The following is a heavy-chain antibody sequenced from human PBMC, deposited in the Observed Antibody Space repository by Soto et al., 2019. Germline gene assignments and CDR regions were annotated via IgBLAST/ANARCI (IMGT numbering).Heavy chain of an antibody. CDR1: GFSPTTGKMG. Sequence: SGPTLVNPTETLTLTCTVSGFSPTTGKMGVSWIRQPPGKALEWLAHIFSDNERSYSTSLQGRLTISKDTSGSQVVLSMTNVDPVDTATYYCAGRKVDSYQFFDAMDVWGQGTTVTVSS. V-gene: IGHV2-26*01. J-gene: IGHJ6*02. CDR2: IFSDNER. CDR3: AGRKVDSYQFFDAMDV. D-gene: IGHD3-9*01.